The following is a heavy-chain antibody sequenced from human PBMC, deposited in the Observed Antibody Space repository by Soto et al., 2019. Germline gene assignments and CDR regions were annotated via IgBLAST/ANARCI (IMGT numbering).Heavy chain of an antibody. CDR1: GGSISSGGYS. D-gene: IGHD5-12*01. Sequence: PSETLSLTCAVSGGSISSGGYSWSWIRQPPGKGLEWIGYIYHSGSTYYNPSLKSRVTISVDRSKNQFSLKLSSVTAADTAVYYCVGSIGAFWFDPWGQGTLVTSPQ. CDR3: VGSIGAFWFDP. J-gene: IGHJ5*02. CDR2: IYHSGST. V-gene: IGHV4-30-2*01.